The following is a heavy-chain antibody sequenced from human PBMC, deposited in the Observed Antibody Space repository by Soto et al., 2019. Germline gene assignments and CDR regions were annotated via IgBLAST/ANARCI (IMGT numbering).Heavy chain of an antibody. D-gene: IGHD3-10*01. CDR1: GFTFSSYA. J-gene: IGHJ4*02. V-gene: IGHV3-64*01. CDR3: ARGGGGWTFYYGSGAYYFDY. Sequence: EVQLVESGGGLVQPGGSLRLSCAASGFTFSSYAMHWVRQAPGKGLEYVSAISSNGGSTYYANSVKGRFTISRDNSKDPLYLQMGRLGAGDMAVYYCARGGGGWTFYYGSGAYYFDYWGQGTLVTVSS. CDR2: ISSNGGST.